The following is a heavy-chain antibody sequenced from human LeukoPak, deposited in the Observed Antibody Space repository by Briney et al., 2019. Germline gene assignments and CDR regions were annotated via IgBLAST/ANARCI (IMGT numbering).Heavy chain of an antibody. CDR2: IYYSGST. J-gene: IGHJ3*02. CDR1: GGSVSSGTYY. CDR3: ARVEWFGELSPFDI. D-gene: IGHD3-10*01. V-gene: IGHV4-61*01. Sequence: PCETLSLTCTVSGGSVSSGTYYWSWIRQPPGEGLEWIGSIYYSGSTNYNPSLKSRVTISVDTSKNQFSLKLSSVTAADTAVYYCARVEWFGELSPFDIWGQGTMVTVSS.